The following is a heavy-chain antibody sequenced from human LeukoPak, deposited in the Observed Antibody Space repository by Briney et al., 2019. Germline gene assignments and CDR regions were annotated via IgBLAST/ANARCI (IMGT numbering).Heavy chain of an antibody. J-gene: IGHJ6*02. CDR3: ARDQSSGGYRARAQRDYYYCGMDV. D-gene: IGHD6-19*01. V-gene: IGHV3-13*04. CDR2: IDTAGGQ. CDR1: GFTLSSYC. Sequence: AESLTLSCAVSGFTLSSYCMRWVRQLPDKGLEWDSAIDTAGGQNYPDYVRGRFTISRENAKNSFSLQMTSLRAGDTAVYYCARDQSSGGYRARAQRDYYYCGMDVWGQGTTVTVSS.